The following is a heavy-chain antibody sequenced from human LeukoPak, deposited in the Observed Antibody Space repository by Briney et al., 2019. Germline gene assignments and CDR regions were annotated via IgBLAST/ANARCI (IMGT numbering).Heavy chain of an antibody. Sequence: GGSLRLSCAASGFTFSSYGTHWVRQAPGKGLEWVAFIRYDGSNKYYADSVKGRFTISRDNSKNTLYLQMNSLRAEDTAVYYCAKAMTTVTTSWFDPWGQGTLVTVSS. CDR2: IRYDGSNK. J-gene: IGHJ5*02. CDR1: GFTFSSYG. V-gene: IGHV3-30*02. CDR3: AKAMTTVTTSWFDP. D-gene: IGHD4-11*01.